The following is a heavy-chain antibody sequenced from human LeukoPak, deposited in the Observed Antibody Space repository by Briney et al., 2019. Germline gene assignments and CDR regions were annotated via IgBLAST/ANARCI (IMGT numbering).Heavy chain of an antibody. CDR2: IGNTET. CDR3: AKDWIQFNRVFDCFDS. D-gene: IGHD5-18*01. CDR1: GFPFETNA. V-gene: IGHV3-23*01. Sequence: GGALRLSCATSGFPFETNAMSWVRQAPGKGLEWVATIGNTETFYADFVTGRFTISRDNSKNTVNLQMNRLRVEDTAIYYCAKDWIQFNRVFDCFDSWGQGTLGTVSS. J-gene: IGHJ4*02.